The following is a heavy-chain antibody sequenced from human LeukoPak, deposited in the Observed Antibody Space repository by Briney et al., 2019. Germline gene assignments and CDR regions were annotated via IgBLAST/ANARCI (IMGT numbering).Heavy chain of an antibody. D-gene: IGHD3-10*01. Sequence: PGGSLRLSCAASGFTFDDYGMSWVRQVPGKGLEWVSAISGSGGSTYYADSVKGRFTISRDNSKNTLYLQMNSLKGDDTAVYYCAKDSAFYYIDVWGKGTTVIISS. CDR3: AKDSAFYYIDV. J-gene: IGHJ6*03. CDR1: GFTFDDYG. V-gene: IGHV3-23*01. CDR2: ISGSGGST.